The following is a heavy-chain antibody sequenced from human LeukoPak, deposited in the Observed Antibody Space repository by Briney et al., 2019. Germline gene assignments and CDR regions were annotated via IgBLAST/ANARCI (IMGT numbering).Heavy chain of an antibody. Sequence: SVKVSCKASGGTFSSYAISWVRQAPGQGLEWMGGIIPIFGTANYAQKFQGRVTITTDESTSTAYMELSSLRSEDTAVYYCARSPRADQYSSGWDLWGQGTLVTVSS. CDR3: ARSPRADQYSSGWDL. D-gene: IGHD6-19*01. CDR1: GGTFSSYA. V-gene: IGHV1-69*05. CDR2: IIPIFGTA. J-gene: IGHJ5*02.